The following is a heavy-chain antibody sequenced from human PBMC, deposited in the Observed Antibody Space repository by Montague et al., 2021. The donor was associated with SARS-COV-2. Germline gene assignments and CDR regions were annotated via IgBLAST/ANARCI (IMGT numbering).Heavy chain of an antibody. J-gene: IGHJ5*02. D-gene: IGHD2-2*01. CDR1: GGSISSSNW. Sequence: SETLSLTCAVSGGSISSSNWWSWVRQPPGKGLEWIGEIYHSGSTNYNPSLKNRVTISVDKSKNQFSLKLSSVTAADTAVYYCAMRYCSSTSCPNWFDPGGQGTRVTVSS. V-gene: IGHV4-4*02. CDR2: IYHSGST. CDR3: AMRYCSSTSCPNWFDP.